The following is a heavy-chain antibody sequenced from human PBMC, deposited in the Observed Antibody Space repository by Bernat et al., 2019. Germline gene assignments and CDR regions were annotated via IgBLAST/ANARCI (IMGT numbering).Heavy chain of an antibody. V-gene: IGHV2-70*01. J-gene: IGHJ6*03. Sequence: QVTLRESGPALVKPTQTLTLTCTFSGFSLSTSGMCVSWIRQPPGKALEWLALIDWDDDKYYSTSLKTRLTISKDTSKNQVVLTMTNMDPVDTATYYCARIPRIAATGGYYYYMDVWGKGTTVTVSS. CDR1: GFSLSTSGMC. CDR2: IDWDDDK. CDR3: ARIPRIAATGGYYYYMDV. D-gene: IGHD6-13*01.